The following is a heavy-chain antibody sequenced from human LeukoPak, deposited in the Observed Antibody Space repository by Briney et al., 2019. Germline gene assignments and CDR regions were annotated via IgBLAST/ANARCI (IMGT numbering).Heavy chain of an antibody. CDR2: INTYNNMA. Sequence: ASVKVSCKASGFNFDNSAFSWLRQAPGQGLEWMGWINTYNNMANYAQKFQGRVSMTTDTSTSTVSVELRSLRSDDTAVYFCARGAFDSSGYYYYFDFWGQGTLVTVSS. CDR3: ARGAFDSSGYYYYFDF. V-gene: IGHV1-18*01. CDR1: GFNFDNSA. J-gene: IGHJ4*02. D-gene: IGHD3-22*01.